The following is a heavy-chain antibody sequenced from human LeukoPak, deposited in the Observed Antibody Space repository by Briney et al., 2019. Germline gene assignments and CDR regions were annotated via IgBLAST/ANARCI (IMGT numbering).Heavy chain of an antibody. J-gene: IGHJ4*02. V-gene: IGHV4-59*01. Sequence: SETLSLTCTVSGGSISSYYWSWIRQPPGKALEWIGYIYYRGSPNYNPSLKSRVTISIDTSKNQFSLRLSSVTAAVTAVYYCARDSGDEILDYWGQGTLVTVSS. CDR3: ARDSGDEILDY. CDR2: IYYRGSP. CDR1: GGSISSYY. D-gene: IGHD4-17*01.